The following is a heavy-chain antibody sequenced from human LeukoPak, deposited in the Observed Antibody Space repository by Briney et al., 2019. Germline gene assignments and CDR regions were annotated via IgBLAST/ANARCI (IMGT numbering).Heavy chain of an antibody. V-gene: IGHV1-18*01. CDR2: ISAYNGNT. Sequence: ASVKVSCKASGYTFTSYGISWVRQAPGQGLEWMGWISAYNGNTNYAQKLQGRVTMTTDTSTSTAYMELRSLRSDDTAVYYCARDLLTYYDPSPGGYWGQGTLVTVSS. CDR3: ARDLLTYYDPSPGGY. J-gene: IGHJ4*02. D-gene: IGHD3-3*01. CDR1: GYTFTSYG.